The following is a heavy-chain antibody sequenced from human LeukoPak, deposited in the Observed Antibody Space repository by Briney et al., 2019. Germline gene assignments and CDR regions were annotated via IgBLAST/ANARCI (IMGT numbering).Heavy chain of an antibody. Sequence: GGSLRLSCAASGFAFPNYAMHWVRQAPGKGLEWVALIWYDGSDKYYADSVKGRFTISRDNPKNTLYLQMNSLRAEDTAVYYCTTDNLAQACVWGQGTLVTVSS. J-gene: IGHJ4*02. V-gene: IGHV3-33*08. CDR1: GFAFPNYA. D-gene: IGHD1-20*01. CDR3: TTDNLAQACV. CDR2: IWYDGSDK.